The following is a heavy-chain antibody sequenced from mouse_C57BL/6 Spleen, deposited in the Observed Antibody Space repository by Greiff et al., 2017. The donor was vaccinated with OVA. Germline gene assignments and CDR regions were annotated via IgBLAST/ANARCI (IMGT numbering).Heavy chain of an antibody. CDR3: GRCMVTTTGYYFDC. Sequence: VQLQQSGAELMKPGASVKLSCKATGYTFTGYWIEWVKQRPGHGLEWIGEILPGSGSTNYNENFKGKATFTADTSSNPAYMQLSRLTTEDSAIYYGGRCMVTTTGYYFDCWGKGTTLTVSS. CDR1: GYTFTGYW. CDR2: ILPGSGST. D-gene: IGHD2-2*01. J-gene: IGHJ2*01. V-gene: IGHV1-9*01.